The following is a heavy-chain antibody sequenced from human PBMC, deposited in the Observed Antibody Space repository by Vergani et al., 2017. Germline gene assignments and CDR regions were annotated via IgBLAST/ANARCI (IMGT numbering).Heavy chain of an antibody. D-gene: IGHD3-9*01. CDR3: ARRSGIVYDIFSGTQYFFDF. J-gene: IGHJ4*02. CDR2: IYRTGRT. Sequence: VQLQESGPGLVKPSETLSLTCAVSGFSIDNGYYWDWIRQPPGKGLEWIGSIYRTGRTRFNPSLKSRVTISVDTSNNHFSLRLNSLTAADTAVYYCARRSGIVYDIFSGTQYFFDFWGQGTLVTVSS. CDR1: GFSIDNGYY. V-gene: IGHV4-38-2*01.